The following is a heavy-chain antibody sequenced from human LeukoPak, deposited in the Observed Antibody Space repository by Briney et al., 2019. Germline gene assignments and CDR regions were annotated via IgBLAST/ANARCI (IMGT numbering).Heavy chain of an antibody. CDR1: GFTFSSYA. CDR2: ISYDGSNK. D-gene: IGHD6-19*01. J-gene: IGHJ4*02. V-gene: IGHV3-30-3*01. Sequence: PGGSLRLSCAASGFTFSSYAMHWVRQAPVKGLEWVAVISYDGSNKYYADSVKGRFTISRDNSKNTLYLQMNSLRAEDTAVYYCARSVAGKGYFDYWGQGTLVTVSS. CDR3: ARSVAGKGYFDY.